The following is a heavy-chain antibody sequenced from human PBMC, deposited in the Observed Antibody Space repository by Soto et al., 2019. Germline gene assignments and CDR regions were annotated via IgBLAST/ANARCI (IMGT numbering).Heavy chain of an antibody. V-gene: IGHV1-69*13. CDR1: GYTSSSYA. Sequence: GASVKVSCKASGYTSSSYAISWVRLAPGQGLEWMGGIIPIFGTANYAQKFQGRVTITADESTSTAYMELSSLRSEDTAVYYCARGVEGSGYYDSSGYYYFDYWGQGTLVTGSS. CDR3: ARGVEGSGYYDSSGYYYFDY. D-gene: IGHD3-22*01. CDR2: IIPIFGTA. J-gene: IGHJ4*02.